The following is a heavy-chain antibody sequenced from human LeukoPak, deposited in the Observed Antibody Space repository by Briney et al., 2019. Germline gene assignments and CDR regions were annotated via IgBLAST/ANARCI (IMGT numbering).Heavy chain of an antibody. CDR1: GYTFTSYD. CDR3: ARGDHDYSNYELGFDY. V-gene: IGHV1-8*03. CDR2: MNSNSGNT. J-gene: IGHJ4*02. Sequence: ASVKVSCKASGYTFTSYDINWVRQATGQGLGWMGWMNSNSGNTGYAQKFQGRVTITRNTSISTAYMELSSLRSEDPAVYYCARGDHDYSNYELGFDYWGQGTLVTVSS. D-gene: IGHD4-11*01.